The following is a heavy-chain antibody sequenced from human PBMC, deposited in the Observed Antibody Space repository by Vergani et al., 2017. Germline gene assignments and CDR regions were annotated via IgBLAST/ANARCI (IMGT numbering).Heavy chain of an antibody. CDR1: GGSISSSSYY. CDR2: IYYSGST. D-gene: IGHD2-21*01. Sequence: QVQLQESGPGLVKPSQTLSLTCTVSGGSISSSSYYWGWIRQPPGKGLEWIGSIYYSGSTYYNPSLKSRVTISVDTSKNQFSLKLSSVTAADTAVYYCARDVARDGSFDYWGQGTLVTVSS. CDR3: ARDVARDGSFDY. V-gene: IGHV4-39*07. J-gene: IGHJ4*02.